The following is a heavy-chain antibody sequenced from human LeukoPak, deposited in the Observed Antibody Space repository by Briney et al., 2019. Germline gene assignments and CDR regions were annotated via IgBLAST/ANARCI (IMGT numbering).Heavy chain of an antibody. CDR2: INPNSGGT. D-gene: IGHD6-13*01. Sequence: ASVNVSCEASGYTFTGYYMHWVRQAPGQGLEWMGWINPNSGGTNYAQKFQGRVNMTRDTSISTAYMELSRLRSDDTAVYYCARGTGQKLVRYYYMDVWGKGTTVTISS. CDR3: ARGTGQKLVRYYYMDV. CDR1: GYTFTGYY. V-gene: IGHV1-2*02. J-gene: IGHJ6*03.